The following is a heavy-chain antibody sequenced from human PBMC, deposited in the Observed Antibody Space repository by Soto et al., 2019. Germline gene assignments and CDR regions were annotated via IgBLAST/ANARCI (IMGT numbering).Heavy chain of an antibody. Sequence: EVQLVESGGGLVQPGGSLRLSCAASGFTFSNAWMSWVRQAPGKGLEWVGRIKSKTDGGTTDYAAPVKGRFTISRGDSKNTLYLQMNSLKTEDTAVYYCTTDSPSYYYDSSGYYTSAFDYWGQGTLVTVSS. CDR3: TTDSPSYYYDSSGYYTSAFDY. CDR2: IKSKTDGGTT. CDR1: GFTFSNAW. V-gene: IGHV3-15*01. D-gene: IGHD3-22*01. J-gene: IGHJ4*02.